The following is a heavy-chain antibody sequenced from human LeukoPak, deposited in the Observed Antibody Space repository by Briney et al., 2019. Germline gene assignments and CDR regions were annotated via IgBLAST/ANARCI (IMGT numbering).Heavy chain of an antibody. V-gene: IGHV3-7*01. CDR1: GFTFSSCW. CDR3: AREQQLFY. J-gene: IGHJ4*02. Sequence: PGGSLRLSCAASGFTFSSCWMSWVRQAPGKGLEWVANIKQDGSEKYYVDSVKGRFTISRDNAKNSLYLQMNSRRAEDTAVYYCAREQQLFYWGQGTLVTVSS. CDR2: IKQDGSEK. D-gene: IGHD6-13*01.